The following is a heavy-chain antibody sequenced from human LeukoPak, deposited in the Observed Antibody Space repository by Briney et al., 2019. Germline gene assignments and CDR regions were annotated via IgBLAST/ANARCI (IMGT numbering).Heavy chain of an antibody. Sequence: ASVKVSCKASGYTFTSYGISWVRQAPGQGLEWMGWISAYNGNTNYAQKLQGRVTMITDTSTSTAYMELRSLRSDDTAVYYCARGPRVVPAAMHWFDPWGQGTLVTVSS. CDR1: GYTFTSYG. J-gene: IGHJ5*02. V-gene: IGHV1-18*01. CDR2: ISAYNGNT. CDR3: ARGPRVVPAAMHWFDP. D-gene: IGHD2-2*01.